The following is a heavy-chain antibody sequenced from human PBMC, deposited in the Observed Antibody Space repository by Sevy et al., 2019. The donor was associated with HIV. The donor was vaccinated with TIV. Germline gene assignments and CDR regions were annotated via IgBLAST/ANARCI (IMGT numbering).Heavy chain of an antibody. CDR3: AKETTSGYFP. D-gene: IGHD3-3*01. CDR1: AFRFNTYV. CDR2: ISASGGYT. Sequence: GGSLRLSCAVSAFRFNTYVMSWVRQAPGKGLEWVSSISASGGYTYYADSVKGRFAISRDNSKNTVDLQMNSLRAEDTALYYCAKETTSGYFPWGQGTLVTVSS. V-gene: IGHV3-23*01. J-gene: IGHJ5*02.